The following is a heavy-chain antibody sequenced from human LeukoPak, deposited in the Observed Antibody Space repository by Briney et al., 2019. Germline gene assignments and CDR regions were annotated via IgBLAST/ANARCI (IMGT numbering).Heavy chain of an antibody. J-gene: IGHJ4*02. V-gene: IGHV4-59*01. D-gene: IGHD1-26*01. Sequence: SETLSLTCTVFGDSISSYYWSWIRQPPGKGLEWIGSIYYSGITSYNPSLKSRVIISVHTSKNQFSLKLSSVTAADAAVYYCAKDQSGSYIFDYWGQGTLVTVSS. CDR3: AKDQSGSYIFDY. CDR2: IYYSGIT. CDR1: GDSISSYY.